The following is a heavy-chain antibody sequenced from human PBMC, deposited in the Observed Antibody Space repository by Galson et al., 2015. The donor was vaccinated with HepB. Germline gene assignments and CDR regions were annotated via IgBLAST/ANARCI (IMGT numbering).Heavy chain of an antibody. Sequence: SLRLSCAGSGFIFRHHAMAWIRQAPGKGLEWVSGINGRGSTRSYSDAVKGRFPISRDNSKDTVSLHMSSLRAEDTAIYYCAKGAILGATPHYFDFWGKGTLVPVSS. J-gene: IGHJ4*02. V-gene: IGHV3-23*01. CDR3: AKGAILGATPHYFDF. CDR2: INGRGSTR. CDR1: GFIFRHHA. D-gene: IGHD3-16*01.